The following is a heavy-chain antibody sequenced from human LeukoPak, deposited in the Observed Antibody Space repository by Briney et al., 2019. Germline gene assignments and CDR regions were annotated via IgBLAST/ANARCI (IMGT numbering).Heavy chain of an antibody. J-gene: IGHJ5*02. CDR3: ARVDIVVVPAATREPFDP. V-gene: IGHV1-2*02. CDR1: GDTFTGYY. Sequence: ASVKVSCKASGDTFTGYYMHWVRQAPGQGLEWMGWINPNSGGTNYAQKFQGSVTMTRDTSISTAYMELSRLRSDDTAVYYCARVDIVVVPAATREPFDPWGQGTLVTVSS. CDR2: INPNSGGT. D-gene: IGHD2-2*01.